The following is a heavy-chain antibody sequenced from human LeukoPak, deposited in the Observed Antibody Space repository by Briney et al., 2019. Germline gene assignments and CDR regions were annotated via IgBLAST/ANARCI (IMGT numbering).Heavy chain of an antibody. Sequence: PSETLSLTCVVSGGSISSTIFYWGWIRQPPGKGLEWIGNIYYSGSTYYNPSLKSRVTISVDTSKNQFSLKLSSVTAADTAVYYCASLDYYDHYMDVWGKGTTVTVSS. J-gene: IGHJ6*03. CDR2: IYYSGST. CDR3: ASLDYYDHYMDV. CDR1: GGSISSTIFY. V-gene: IGHV4-39*01.